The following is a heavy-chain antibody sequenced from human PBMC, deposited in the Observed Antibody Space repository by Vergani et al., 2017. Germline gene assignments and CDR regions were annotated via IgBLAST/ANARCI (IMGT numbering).Heavy chain of an antibody. CDR1: GYTFTGYY. CDR3: ARGSKIMVRGVISRGLDY. J-gene: IGHJ4*02. CDR2: INPNSGGT. Sequence: QVQLVQSGAEVKKPGASVKVSCKASGYTFTGYYMHWVRQAPGQGLEWMGWINPNSGGTNYAQKFQGRVTMTRDTSISTAYMELSRLRSGDTAVYYCARGSKIMVRGVISRGLDYWGQGTLVTVSS. V-gene: IGHV1-2*02. D-gene: IGHD3-10*01.